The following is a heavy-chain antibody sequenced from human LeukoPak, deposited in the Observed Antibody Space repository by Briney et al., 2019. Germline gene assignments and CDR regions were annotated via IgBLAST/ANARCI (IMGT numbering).Heavy chain of an antibody. J-gene: IGHJ5*02. V-gene: IGHV1-2*02. D-gene: IGHD2-2*01. CDR3: ARLFRGDQLLAGWFDP. CDR1: GYTFTGYY. CDR2: INPNSGGT. Sequence: ASVKVSCKASGYTFTGYYMHWVRQAPGQGLEWMGWINPNSGGTNYAQKFQGRVTMTRDTSISTAYMELSRLRSDDTAVYYCARLFRGDQLLAGWFDPWGQGTLLTVSS.